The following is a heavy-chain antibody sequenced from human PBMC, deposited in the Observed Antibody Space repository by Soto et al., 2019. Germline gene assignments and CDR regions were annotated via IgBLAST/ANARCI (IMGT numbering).Heavy chain of an antibody. Sequence: PGGSLRLSCAASGFKFSNYAMSWVRQAPGKGLEWVSLISATGGGTYYADSVKGRFTISRDNSHNTLYLQVHSLTAEDTAVYYCAKDRREGGNSAFYFDFCGQGPQVTVSS. V-gene: IGHV3-23*01. D-gene: IGHD3-16*01. CDR1: GFKFSNYA. CDR2: ISATGGGT. J-gene: IGHJ4*02. CDR3: AKDRREGGNSAFYFDF.